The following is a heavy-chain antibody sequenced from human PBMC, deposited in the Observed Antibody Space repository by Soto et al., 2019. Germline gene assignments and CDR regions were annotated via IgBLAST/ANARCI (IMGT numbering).Heavy chain of an antibody. Sequence: GGSLRLSCAASGFTFSSYGMHWVRQAPGKGLEWVAVISYDGSNKYYADSVKGRFTISRDNSKNTLYLQMNSLRAEDTAVYYCARDGTYSSPYYYYGMDVWGQGTTVTVSS. V-gene: IGHV3-30*03. D-gene: IGHD6-13*01. CDR3: ARDGTYSSPYYYYGMDV. CDR1: GFTFSSYG. J-gene: IGHJ6*02. CDR2: ISYDGSNK.